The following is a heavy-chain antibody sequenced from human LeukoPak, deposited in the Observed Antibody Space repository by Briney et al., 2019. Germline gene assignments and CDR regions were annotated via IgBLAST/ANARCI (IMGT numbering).Heavy chain of an antibody. Sequence: GESLKISCKGSGYSFTSYWIGWVRQMPGKGLEWMGIIYPGDSDTRYSPSFQGQVTISADKSISTAYLQWSSLKASDTAIYYCAKCHYYDRSGFLDYFDIWGQGSLVTVAS. CDR1: GYSFTSYW. D-gene: IGHD3-22*01. J-gene: IGHJ4*02. CDR2: IYPGDSDT. CDR3: AKCHYYDRSGFLDYFDI. V-gene: IGHV5-51*01.